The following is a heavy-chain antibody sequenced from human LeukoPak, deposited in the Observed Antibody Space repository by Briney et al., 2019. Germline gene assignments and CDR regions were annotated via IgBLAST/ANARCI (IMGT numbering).Heavy chain of an antibody. J-gene: IGHJ4*02. CDR2: IYYSGNT. Sequence: PSETLSLTCTVSGGSISSYYWSWIRQPPGKGLEWIGYIYYSGNTNYNPSLKSRVTISVDTSKNQFSLKLSSVTAADTAVYYCARVGLAVAIDYWGQGTLVTVSS. CDR1: GGSISSYY. V-gene: IGHV4-59*01. CDR3: ARVGLAVAIDY. D-gene: IGHD6-19*01.